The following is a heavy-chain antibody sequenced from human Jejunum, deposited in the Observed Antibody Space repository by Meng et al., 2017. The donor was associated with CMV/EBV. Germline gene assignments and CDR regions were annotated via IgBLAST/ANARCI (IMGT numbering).Heavy chain of an antibody. Sequence: AMSWVRQAPGKGLEWVSAISGSGGSPYYADSVKGRFTISRDNSKNTLYLQMNSLRAEDTAVYYCANGADLYYYDSSGYASDIFDYWGQGTLVTVSS. CDR3: ANGADLYYYDSSGYASDIFDY. D-gene: IGHD3-22*01. CDR1: A. V-gene: IGHV3-23*01. CDR2: ISGSGGSP. J-gene: IGHJ4*02.